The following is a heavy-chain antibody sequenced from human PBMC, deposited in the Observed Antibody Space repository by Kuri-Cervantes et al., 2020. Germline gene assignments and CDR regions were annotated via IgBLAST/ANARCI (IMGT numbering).Heavy chain of an antibody. J-gene: IGHJ4*02. D-gene: IGHD3-22*01. V-gene: IGHV4-34*01. CDR3: ARGSTYYDKDLDY. CDR1: GGSFSSYY. CDR2: INHSGTT. Sequence: SETLSLTCAVYGGSFSSYYWSWIRQPPGKGLEWIGEINHSGTTYYNPSLKSRVTISIDRSQNQFSLKLSSVTAADTAVYYCARGSTYYDKDLDYWGQGTLVTVSS.